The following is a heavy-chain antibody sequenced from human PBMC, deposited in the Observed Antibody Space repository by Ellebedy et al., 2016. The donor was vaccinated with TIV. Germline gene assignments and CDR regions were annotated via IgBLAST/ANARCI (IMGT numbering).Heavy chain of an antibody. J-gene: IGHJ4*01. CDR3: ARGGYYDY. CDR2: IDSNSGAT. CDR1: GGSFRSSA. V-gene: IGHV1-2*02. Sequence: ASVKVSCXASGGSFRSSAFSWVRQAPGQGLEWMGWIDSNSGATNYAQKFRGTVIMTRDASIRTVYMELSSLRSDDTALFYCARGGYYDYWGQGTLVIVSS.